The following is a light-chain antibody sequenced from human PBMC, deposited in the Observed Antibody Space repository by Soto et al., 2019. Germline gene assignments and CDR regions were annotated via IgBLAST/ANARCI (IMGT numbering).Light chain of an antibody. V-gene: IGKV3-15*01. CDR2: GAS. J-gene: IGKJ1*01. CDR1: QSVSSSY. CDR3: QQYDTWTWT. Sequence: EIVLTQSPGTLSLSPGERATLSCRASQSVSSSYLAWYQQRPGQAPRLLIYGASTRATGIPARFSGSGSGTEFTLTISSLQSEDFAVYYCQQYDTWTWTFGLGTKVDNK.